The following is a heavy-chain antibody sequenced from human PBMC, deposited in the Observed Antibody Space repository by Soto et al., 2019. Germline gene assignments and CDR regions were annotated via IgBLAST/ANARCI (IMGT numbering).Heavy chain of an antibody. D-gene: IGHD6-19*01. Sequence: XESLSLSCAASGFTFSSYAMSWVRQAPGKGLEWVSAISGSGGSTYYADSVKGRFTISRDNSKNTLYLQMNSLRAEDTAVYYCAKLFSLGWYSPYFDYWGQGTLVTVSS. J-gene: IGHJ4*02. CDR2: ISGSGGST. V-gene: IGHV3-23*01. CDR3: AKLFSLGWYSPYFDY. CDR1: GFTFSSYA.